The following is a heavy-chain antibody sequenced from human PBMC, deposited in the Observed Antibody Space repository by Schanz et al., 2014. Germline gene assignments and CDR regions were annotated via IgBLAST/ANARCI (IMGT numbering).Heavy chain of an antibody. CDR3: TRGNAVDV. V-gene: IGHV4-59*01. Sequence: QVQLQESGPGLVKPSESLSLTCTVSGGSISSYYWSWIRQPPGKGLEWIGYIYYTASTNYNPSLRSRVTISADTSKSQFCLKLTSVTAADSAVYFCTRGNAVDVWGQGTTVTVSS. CDR2: IYYTAST. D-gene: IGHD1-1*01. CDR1: GGSISSYY. J-gene: IGHJ6*02.